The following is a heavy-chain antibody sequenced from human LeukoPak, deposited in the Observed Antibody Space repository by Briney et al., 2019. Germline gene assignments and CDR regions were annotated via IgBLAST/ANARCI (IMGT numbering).Heavy chain of an antibody. J-gene: IGHJ2*01. D-gene: IGHD2-21*02. CDR3: ARVSLVVVTEDWYFDL. CDR1: GGSISSTNW. Sequence: SETLSLTCAVSGGSISSTNWWRWVRQPPGKGLEWIGEIYHSGSTNYNPSLKSRVTISVDTSKNQFSLKLSSVTAADTAVYYCARVSLVVVTEDWYFDLWGRGTLVTVSS. V-gene: IGHV4-4*02. CDR2: IYHSGST.